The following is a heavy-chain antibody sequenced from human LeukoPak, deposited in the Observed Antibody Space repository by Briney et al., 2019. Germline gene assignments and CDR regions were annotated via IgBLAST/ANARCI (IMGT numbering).Heavy chain of an antibody. CDR2: MNPNTGDT. D-gene: IGHD1-26*01. CDR3: TRGSLSGSSRDY. J-gene: IGHJ4*02. V-gene: IGHV1-8*01. Sequence: ASVKVSCKASRYTFNGYDINWVRQATGQGLEWMGWMNPNTGDTGYAQKFQGRVTTTRNTSIDTAYMELSGLKSEDTAVYYCTRGSLSGSSRDYWGQGTLVTVSS. CDR1: RYTFNGYD.